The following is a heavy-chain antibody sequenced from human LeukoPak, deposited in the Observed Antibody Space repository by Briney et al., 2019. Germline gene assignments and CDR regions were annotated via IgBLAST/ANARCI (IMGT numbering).Heavy chain of an antibody. D-gene: IGHD3-3*01. CDR3: ASGDYDFWSGYFDY. J-gene: IGHJ4*02. V-gene: IGHV3-7*01. CDR1: GFTFSSYW. CDR2: IKQDGSEK. Sequence: PGGSLRLSCAASGFTFSSYWMSRVRQAPGKGLEWVANIKQDGSEKYYVDSVKGRFTISRDNAKSSLYLQMNSLRAEDTAVYYCASGDYDFWSGYFDYWGQGTLVTVSS.